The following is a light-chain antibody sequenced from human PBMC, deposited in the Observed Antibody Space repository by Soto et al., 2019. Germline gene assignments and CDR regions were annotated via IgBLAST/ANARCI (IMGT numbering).Light chain of an antibody. V-gene: IGKV3-20*01. J-gene: IGKJ5*01. CDR3: QQYAGPPTT. Sequence: EIVLTQSPGTLSLSPGDRATLCCRASQTVSNNYLAWCQQKPGQAPRVIMYGASRRATGIPDRFSGGGSGTDFTLTISRLEPEDFAVYFCQQYAGPPTTFGQGTRLEIK. CDR1: QTVSNNY. CDR2: GAS.